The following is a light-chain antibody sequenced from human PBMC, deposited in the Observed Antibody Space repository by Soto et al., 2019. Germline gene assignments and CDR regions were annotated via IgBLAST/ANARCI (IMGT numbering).Light chain of an antibody. CDR3: QSYDSSLIVSKV. CDR2: ANT. J-gene: IGLJ1*01. V-gene: IGLV1-40*01. Sequence: QSVLTQPPSVSVAPGQRVTISCSGSSSNLGAGYDVQWYRQFPGTAPKLLIYANTERPSGVPHRFSGSKSGTSASLAITWLQADDEADYYCQSYDSSLIVSKVFGTGTKPTVL. CDR1: SSNLGAGYD.